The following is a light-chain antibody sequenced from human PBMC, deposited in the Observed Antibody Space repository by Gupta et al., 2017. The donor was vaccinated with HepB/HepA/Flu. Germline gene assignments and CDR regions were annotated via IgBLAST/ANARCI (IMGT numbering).Light chain of an antibody. V-gene: IGLV1-44*01. Sequence: QSALTQPPSASGTPGQRVTISCSGSSSNIGGNSVNWYQQVPGTAPKLLIYIDNQRPSGVPDRFSGSKSGTSASLAISGLQSEDEADYYCAAWDDSLNGVVFGGGTKLTVL. CDR3: AAWDDSLNGVV. J-gene: IGLJ2*01. CDR2: IDN. CDR1: SSNIGGNS.